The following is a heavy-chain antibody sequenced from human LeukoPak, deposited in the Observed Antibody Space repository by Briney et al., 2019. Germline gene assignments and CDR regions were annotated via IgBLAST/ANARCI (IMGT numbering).Heavy chain of an antibody. J-gene: IGHJ6*03. Sequence: GGSLRLSCAASGFTFSSYWMSWVRQAPGKGLEWVANIKQDGSEKYYVDSVKGRSTISRDNAKNSLYLQMNSLRAEDTAVYYCARARDIVVVPAAIRPSVYMDVWGKGTTVTVSS. V-gene: IGHV3-7*01. D-gene: IGHD2-2*02. CDR1: GFTFSSYW. CDR3: ARARDIVVVPAAIRPSVYMDV. CDR2: IKQDGSEK.